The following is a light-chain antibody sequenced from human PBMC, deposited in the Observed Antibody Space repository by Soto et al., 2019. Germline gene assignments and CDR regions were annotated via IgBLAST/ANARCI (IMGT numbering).Light chain of an antibody. J-gene: IGKJ4*01. Sequence: DIQMTQSPSSLSASVGDRVTINCQASQDISNYLNWYQQKPGKAPKLLIYDASNLETGVPSRFSGSGSGTDFTFTISSLQPEDIATYYCQQYDNLPGLTFGGGTKVEIK. CDR3: QQYDNLPGLT. V-gene: IGKV1-33*01. CDR1: QDISNY. CDR2: DAS.